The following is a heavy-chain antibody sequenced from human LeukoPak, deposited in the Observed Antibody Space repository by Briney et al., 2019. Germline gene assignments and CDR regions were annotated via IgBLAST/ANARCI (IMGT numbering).Heavy chain of an antibody. J-gene: IGHJ4*02. Sequence: PSETLSLTCTVSGGSISSYYWSWIRQPPGKGLEWIGYIYYSGSTNYNPSLKSRVTISVDTSKNQFSLKLSSVTAADTAMYYCARLGSSTWYYFDYWGQGTLVTVSS. CDR3: ARLGSSTWYYFDY. V-gene: IGHV4-59*08. D-gene: IGHD6-13*01. CDR1: GGSISSYY. CDR2: IYYSGST.